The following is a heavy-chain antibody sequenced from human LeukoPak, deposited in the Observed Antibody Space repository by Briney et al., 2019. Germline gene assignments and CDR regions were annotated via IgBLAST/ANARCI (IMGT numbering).Heavy chain of an antibody. CDR2: INSDGSST. CDR1: GFTFSSYW. D-gene: IGHD3-10*01. J-gene: IGHJ4*02. CDR3: ARVPGVRGPLNN. V-gene: IGHV3-74*01. Sequence: GGSLRLSCAASGFTFSSYWMHWVRQAPGKGLVWVSRINSDGSSTSYADSVKGRFTIFRDNAKNTLYLQMNSLRAEDTAVYYCARVPGVRGPLNNWGQGTLVTVSS.